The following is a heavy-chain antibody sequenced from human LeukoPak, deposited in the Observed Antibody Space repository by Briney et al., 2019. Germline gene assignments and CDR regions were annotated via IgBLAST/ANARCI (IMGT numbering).Heavy chain of an antibody. CDR3: ASAELGYCTNGVCSDAFDI. CDR2: IIPIFGTA. J-gene: IGHJ3*02. V-gene: IGHV1-69*13. CDR1: GGTFSSYA. D-gene: IGHD2-8*01. Sequence: ASVKVSCKASGGTFSSYAISWVRRAPGQGLEWMGGIIPIFGTANYAQKFQGRVTITADESTSTAYMELSSLRSEDTAVYYCASAELGYCTNGVCSDAFDIWGQGTMVTVSS.